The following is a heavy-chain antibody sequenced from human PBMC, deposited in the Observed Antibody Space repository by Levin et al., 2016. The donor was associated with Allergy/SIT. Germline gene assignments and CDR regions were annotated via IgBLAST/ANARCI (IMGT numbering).Heavy chain of an antibody. CDR1: GGSISSGDYY. Sequence: SCTISGGSISSGDYYWSWIRQHPGKGLEWIGYIHYSGSTYYNPSLKSRVTISVDTSKDQFSLKLSSVTAADTAVYYCARSPPPYTSGWLLDYWGRGTLVTVSS. CDR2: IHYSGST. CDR3: ARSPPPYTSGWLLDY. J-gene: IGHJ4*02. D-gene: IGHD6-19*01. V-gene: IGHV4-31*02.